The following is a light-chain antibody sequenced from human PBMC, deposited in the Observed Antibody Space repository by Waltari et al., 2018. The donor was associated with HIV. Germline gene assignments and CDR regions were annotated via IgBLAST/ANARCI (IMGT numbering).Light chain of an antibody. CDR1: QSISTY. Sequence: DIQMTQSPSSLSESVGDRVTITCRASQSISTYLNWYQQKPGKAPKILVYSAFNLQSGVPSMFSGSGSGTDFTLTISTLQPEDFATYYCQQSYSTPRTFGQGTKVEIK. V-gene: IGKV1-39*01. CDR2: SAF. J-gene: IGKJ1*01. CDR3: QQSYSTPRT.